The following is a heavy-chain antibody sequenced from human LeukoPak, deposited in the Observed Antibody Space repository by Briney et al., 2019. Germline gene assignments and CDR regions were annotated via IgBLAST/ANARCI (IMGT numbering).Heavy chain of an antibody. CDR2: ISADNGNT. CDR1: GYTFTSYG. CDR3: ARSAVVIAHNADWFDP. D-gene: IGHD2-21*01. V-gene: IGHV1-18*01. J-gene: IGHJ5*02. Sequence: GPSVKVSCKASGYTFTSYGISWVRQAPGQGLEWMGWISADNGNTNYAQKLQGRVTMTTDTSTSTAYMELRSLRSDDTAVYYCARSAVVIAHNADWFDPWGQGTLVTVSS.